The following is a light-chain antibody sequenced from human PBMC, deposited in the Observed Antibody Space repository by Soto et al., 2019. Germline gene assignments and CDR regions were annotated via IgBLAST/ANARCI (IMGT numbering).Light chain of an antibody. CDR2: EDS. J-gene: IGLJ1*01. CDR3: QVWDSSSDHYV. Sequence: SYELTQPPSVSVAPGQTARITCGGNNIGSKSVHWYQQKAGQAPVLVVYEDSDRPSGIPERFSGSNSGNTATLTISRVEAGDEADYYCQVWDSSSDHYVFGIGTKVTGL. CDR1: NIGSKS. V-gene: IGLV3-21*02.